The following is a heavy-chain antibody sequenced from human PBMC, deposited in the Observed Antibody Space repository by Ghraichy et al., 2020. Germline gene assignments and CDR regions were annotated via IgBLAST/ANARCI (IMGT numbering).Heavy chain of an antibody. CDR3: ARLRAMAARHWVGANYYMDV. J-gene: IGHJ6*03. Sequence: SETLSLTCAVYGGSFSGYYWSWIRQPPGKGLEWIGEINHSGSTNYNPSLKSRVTISVDTSKNQFSLKLSSVTAADTAVYYCARLRAMAARHWVGANYYMDVWGKGTTVTVSS. V-gene: IGHV4-34*01. D-gene: IGHD6-6*01. CDR2: INHSGST. CDR1: GGSFSGYY.